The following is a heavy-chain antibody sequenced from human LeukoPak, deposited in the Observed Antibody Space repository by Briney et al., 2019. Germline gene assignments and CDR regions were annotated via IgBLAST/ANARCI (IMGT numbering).Heavy chain of an antibody. CDR2: INPNSGGT. D-gene: IGHD6-13*01. CDR1: GYTFTGYY. V-gene: IGHV1-2*02. CDR3: ARDLGESSSWYHADYYYYMDV. Sequence: GASVKVSCKASGYTFTGYYMHWVRQAPGQGREWMGWINPNSGGTNYAQKFQGRVTMTRDTSISSAYMELSRLTSDGTAVYYCARDLGESSSWYHADYYYYMDVWGKGTTVTVSS. J-gene: IGHJ6*03.